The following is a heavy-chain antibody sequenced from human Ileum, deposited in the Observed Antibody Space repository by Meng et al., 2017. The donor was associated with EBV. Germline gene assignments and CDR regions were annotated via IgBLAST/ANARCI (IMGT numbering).Heavy chain of an antibody. V-gene: IGHV4-30-4*01. CDR1: GGSISSSNYD. Sequence: RRGSVPGLVKPYQPLSLTCTVSGGSISSSNYDWSWIRQPPGKGLEWSGHIYNSGSTYYNPSLKSRITISVDTSKNQFSLKLSSVTAADTAVYYCARGQKGYFDLWGRGTLVTVSS. CDR2: IYNSGST. J-gene: IGHJ2*01. CDR3: ARGQKGYFDL.